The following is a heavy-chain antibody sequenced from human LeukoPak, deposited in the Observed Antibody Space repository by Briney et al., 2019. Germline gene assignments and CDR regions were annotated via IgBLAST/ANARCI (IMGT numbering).Heavy chain of an antibody. J-gene: IGHJ4*02. D-gene: IGHD3-3*01. CDR2: IGSTSSSI. CDR3: ARELEEMFDY. V-gene: IGHV3-21*01. CDR1: GFTFRSHS. Sequence: GGSLRLSCAASGFTFRSHSMNWVRQAPGKGLEWVSSIGSTSSSIYYADSVKGRFTISRDNAKNSLFLQINSLRAEDTAVYYCARELEEMFDYWGQGTLVTVSS.